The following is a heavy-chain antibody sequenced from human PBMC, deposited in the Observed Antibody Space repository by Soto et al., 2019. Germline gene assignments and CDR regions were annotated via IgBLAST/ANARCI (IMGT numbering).Heavy chain of an antibody. CDR3: ATGRGDFLY. CDR2: IKSKTDGGTT. J-gene: IGHJ4*02. CDR1: GFTFSYAW. V-gene: IGHV3-15*07. Sequence: EVQLVESGGDLAKPGGSLRLSCAVSGFTFSYAWMNWVRQAPGKGLEWVGRIKSKTDGGTTDYAAPVKGRFTISRDDSRNMVFLQMHSLETEDTAVYSCATGRGDFLYWGQGTRVTVSS. D-gene: IGHD3-10*01.